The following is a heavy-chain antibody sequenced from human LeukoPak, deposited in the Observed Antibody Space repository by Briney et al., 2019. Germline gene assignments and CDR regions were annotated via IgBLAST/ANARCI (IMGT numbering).Heavy chain of an antibody. Sequence: PSLESRVTISVDTSKNQFSLRLTSVTAADTALYYCARLPGDAYYFHYWGQEALVTVSS. J-gene: IGHJ4*02. D-gene: IGHD7-27*01. CDR3: ARLPGDAYYFHY. V-gene: IGHV4-34*01.